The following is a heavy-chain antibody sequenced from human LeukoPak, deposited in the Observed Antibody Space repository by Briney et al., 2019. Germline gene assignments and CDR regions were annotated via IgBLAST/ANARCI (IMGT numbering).Heavy chain of an antibody. J-gene: IGHJ4*02. Sequence: GGSLRLSCAASGFTFSSYGMHWVRQAPGKGLEWVAVIWYDGSNKYYADSVKGRFTISRDNSKNTLYLQMNSPRAEDTAVYYCARGLRIAAAGTDFDYWGQGTLVTVSS. CDR1: GFTFSSYG. CDR2: IWYDGSNK. CDR3: ARGLRIAAAGTDFDY. V-gene: IGHV3-33*01. D-gene: IGHD6-13*01.